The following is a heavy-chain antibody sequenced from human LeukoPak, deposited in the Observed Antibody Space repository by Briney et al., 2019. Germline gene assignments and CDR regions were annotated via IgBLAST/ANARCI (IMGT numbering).Heavy chain of an antibody. Sequence: SETLSLTCTDSGGSISSYYWSWIRQPPGKGLEWIGYIYYSGSTNCNPSVKSRVAMSVDTSKKQFSLKLSSLTAADTAAYYCARGGTAVIAPYAFDIWGQGTMVTVSS. CDR2: IYYSGST. CDR1: GGSISSYY. V-gene: IGHV4-59*01. D-gene: IGHD4-23*01. CDR3: ARGGTAVIAPYAFDI. J-gene: IGHJ3*02.